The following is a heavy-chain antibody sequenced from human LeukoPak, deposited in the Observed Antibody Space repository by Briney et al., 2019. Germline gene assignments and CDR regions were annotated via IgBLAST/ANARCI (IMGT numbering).Heavy chain of an antibody. CDR2: ISSSGSTI. Sequence: PGGSLRLSCAASGFTFSSYEMNWVRQAPGKGLEWVSYISSSGSTIYYADSVKGRFTISRDNAKNSLYLQMNSLRAEDTAVYYCARGDYGYCSSTSCYGYYYYGMEVWGKGTTVTVSS. CDR1: GFTFSSYE. V-gene: IGHV3-48*03. J-gene: IGHJ6*04. D-gene: IGHD2-2*03. CDR3: ARGDYGYCSSTSCYGYYYYGMEV.